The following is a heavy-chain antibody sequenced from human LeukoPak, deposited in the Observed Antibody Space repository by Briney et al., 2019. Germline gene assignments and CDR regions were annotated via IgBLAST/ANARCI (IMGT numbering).Heavy chain of an antibody. CDR2: INWNDGST. V-gene: IGHV3-20*04. CDR3: ARAGYSSSWTPRYFDY. D-gene: IGHD6-13*01. CDR1: GFTFDDYG. Sequence: GGSLRLSCAASGFTFDDYGMSWVRQAPGKGLEWVAGINWNDGSTAYADSVKGRFTISRDNAKNSLYLQMNSLRAEDTALYYCARAGYSSSWTPRYFDYWGQGTLVTVPS. J-gene: IGHJ4*02.